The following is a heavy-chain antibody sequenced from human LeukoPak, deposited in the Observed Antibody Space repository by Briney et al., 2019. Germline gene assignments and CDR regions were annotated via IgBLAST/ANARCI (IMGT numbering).Heavy chain of an antibody. CDR3: ARGSYDSSGYYFFDY. V-gene: IGHV4-59*12. Sequence: PSEPLSLTCTVSSGSISYYYWGWIRQRPGKGLEWIGYIYYSGSTNYNPSLKSRVSISVDTSKNQFSLKLSSVTAADTAVCYCARGSYDSSGYYFFDYWGQGTLVTVSS. CDR1: SGSISYYY. J-gene: IGHJ4*02. CDR2: IYYSGST. D-gene: IGHD3-22*01.